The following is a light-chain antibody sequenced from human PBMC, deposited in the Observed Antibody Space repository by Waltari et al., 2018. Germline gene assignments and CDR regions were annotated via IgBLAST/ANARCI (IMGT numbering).Light chain of an antibody. CDR2: GAS. J-gene: IGKJ4*01. CDR1: QGISNY. CDR3: QRYNTAPLT. Sequence: DIQMTQSPSSLSASVGDRVTINCRASQGISNYVAWYQQKPGEVPKLLLYGASTLQSGVPSRFSGYGSGTDFTLTISSLQPEDVATYYCQRYNTAPLTFGGGTKVEI. V-gene: IGKV1-27*01.